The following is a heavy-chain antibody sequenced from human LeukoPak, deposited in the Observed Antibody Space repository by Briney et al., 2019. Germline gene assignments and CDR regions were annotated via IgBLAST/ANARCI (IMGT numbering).Heavy chain of an antibody. J-gene: IGHJ4*02. D-gene: IGHD3-3*01. CDR3: ARSRVWSDYWGYFDY. CDR1: GGSIIGYY. Sequence: PSETLSLTCTVSGGSIIGYYWNWIRQPPGKGLDWIGYIYHSGSTNHNPSLKSRVTISVDTSKTQISLKLRAVTAADTAVYYCARSRVWSDYWGYFDYWGQGTLVTVSS. CDR2: IYHSGST. V-gene: IGHV4-59*01.